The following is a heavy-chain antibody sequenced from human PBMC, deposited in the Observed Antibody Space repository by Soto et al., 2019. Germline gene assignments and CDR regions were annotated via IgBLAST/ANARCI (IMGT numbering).Heavy chain of an antibody. Sequence: QVQLVESGGGVVQPGRSLRLSCAASGFTFSSYGMHWVRQAPGKGLEWVAGISYDGSNKYYADSVKGRFTISRDNSKNTLYLQMNSLRAEDTAVYYCAKSIGYCSSTSCHYYYYGMDVWGQGTTVTVSS. CDR3: AKSIGYCSSTSCHYYYYGMDV. V-gene: IGHV3-30*18. D-gene: IGHD2-2*03. CDR1: GFTFSSYG. J-gene: IGHJ6*02. CDR2: ISYDGSNK.